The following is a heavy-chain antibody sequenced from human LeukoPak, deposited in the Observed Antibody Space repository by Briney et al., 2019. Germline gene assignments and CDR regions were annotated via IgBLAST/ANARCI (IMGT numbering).Heavy chain of an antibody. CDR1: GGTFSSYA. V-gene: IGHV1-69*13. CDR3: ASPEVGRSSTSCYTLDY. CDR2: IIPIFGTA. Sequence: SVKVSCKASGGTFSSYAISWVRQAPGQGLEWMGGIIPIFGTANYAQKFQGRVTITADESTSTAYMELSSLRSEDTAVYYCASPEVGRSSTSCYTLDYWGQGTLVTVSS. D-gene: IGHD2-2*02. J-gene: IGHJ4*02.